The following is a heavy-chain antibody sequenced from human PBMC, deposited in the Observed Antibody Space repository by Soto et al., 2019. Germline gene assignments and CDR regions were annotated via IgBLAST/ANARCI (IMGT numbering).Heavy chain of an antibody. CDR3: ARALPRVTIFGVVTTLDY. V-gene: IGHV1-69*13. Sequence: SVKVSCKASGGTFSSYAISWVRQAPEQGLEWMGGIIPIFGTANYAQKFQGRVTITADESTSAAYMELSSLRSEDTAVYYCARALPRVTIFGVVTTLDYWGQGTLVTVSS. J-gene: IGHJ4*02. D-gene: IGHD3-3*01. CDR2: IIPIFGTA. CDR1: GGTFSSYA.